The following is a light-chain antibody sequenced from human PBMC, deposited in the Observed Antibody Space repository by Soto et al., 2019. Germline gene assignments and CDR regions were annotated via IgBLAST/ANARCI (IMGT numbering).Light chain of an antibody. V-gene: IGLV2-14*01. CDR1: GRDVGGYNF. Sequence: QSVMTQPASVSGSPGQSITISCTGTGRDVGGYNFVSWYQQHPGKAPKLIIYEVNTRPSGVSNRFSGSKSANTASLTISGLQAEDEADYYCGSYTSIVALYWVFGGGTKVTVL. J-gene: IGLJ3*02. CDR3: GSYTSIVALYWV. CDR2: EVN.